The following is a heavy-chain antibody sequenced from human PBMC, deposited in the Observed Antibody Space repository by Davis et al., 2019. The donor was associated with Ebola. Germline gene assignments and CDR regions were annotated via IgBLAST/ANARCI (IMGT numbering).Heavy chain of an antibody. CDR3: ARWKIDHEYIDY. CDR2: IWYDGSNK. D-gene: IGHD1-1*01. CDR1: GFTFSSYG. Sequence: GGSLRLSCAASGFTFSSYGMHWVRQAPGKGLEWVAVIWYDGSNKYYADSVKGRFTVSRDTSENTLSLQMNSLRVEDTAVYYCARWKIDHEYIDYWGQGTLVTVSS. V-gene: IGHV3-33*01. J-gene: IGHJ4*02.